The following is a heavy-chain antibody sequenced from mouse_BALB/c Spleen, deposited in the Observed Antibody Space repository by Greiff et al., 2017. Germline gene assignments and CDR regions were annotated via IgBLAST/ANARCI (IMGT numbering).Heavy chain of an antibody. Sequence: VKLMESGPGLVAPSQSLSITCTVSGFSLTSYGVSWVRQPPGKGLEWLGVIWGDGSTNYHSALISRLSISKDNSKSQVFLKLNSLQTDDTATYYCAKREGRYDYAWFAYWGQGTLVTVSA. CDR2: IWGDGST. J-gene: IGHJ3*01. D-gene: IGHD2-4*01. CDR3: AKREGRYDYAWFAY. V-gene: IGHV2-3*01. CDR1: GFSLTSYG.